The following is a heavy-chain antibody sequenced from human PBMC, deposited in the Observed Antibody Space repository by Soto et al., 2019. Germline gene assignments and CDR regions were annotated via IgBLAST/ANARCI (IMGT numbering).Heavy chain of an antibody. J-gene: IGHJ6*02. D-gene: IGHD4-17*01. CDR3: ARDLSLYGDYEFNYYYGMDV. CDR1: GFTFSSYG. V-gene: IGHV3-33*01. CDR2: IWYDGSNK. Sequence: GGSLRLSCAASGFTFSSYGMHWVRQAPGKGLEWVAVIWYDGSNKYYADSVKGRFTISRDNSKNTLYLQMNSLRAEDTAVYYCARDLSLYGDYEFNYYYGMDVWGQGTTVTAYS.